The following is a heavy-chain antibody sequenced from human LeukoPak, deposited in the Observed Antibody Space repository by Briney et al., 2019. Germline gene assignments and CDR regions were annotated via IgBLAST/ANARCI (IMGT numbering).Heavy chain of an antibody. CDR1: GFTFSGFW. CDR3: ARGRAAAGPGDPYYFDY. D-gene: IGHD6-13*01. Sequence: PGGSLRLSCAASGFTFSGFWMSWVRQTPRKGLEWVANIKQDGSERYYVDSVKGRFTISRDNAKNSLSLQMNSLRVEDTAVYYCARGRAAAGPGDPYYFDYWGQGTLVTVSS. CDR2: IKQDGSER. J-gene: IGHJ4*02. V-gene: IGHV3-7*01.